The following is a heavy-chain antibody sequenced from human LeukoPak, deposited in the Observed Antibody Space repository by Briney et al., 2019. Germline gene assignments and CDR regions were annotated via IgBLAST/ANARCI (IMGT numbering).Heavy chain of an antibody. CDR3: ARLASESYPNYFDY. D-gene: IGHD1-26*01. J-gene: IGHJ4*02. CDR2: ISSSGSNI. Sequence: PGGSLRLSCAASGFTFSAYSMNWVRQAPGKGLEWVSYISSSGSNIHYADSVKGRFTISRDTGKNSLYLQMSSLRAEDTAVYYCARLASESYPNYFDYWGQGLLVTVSS. CDR1: GFTFSAYS. V-gene: IGHV3-48*01.